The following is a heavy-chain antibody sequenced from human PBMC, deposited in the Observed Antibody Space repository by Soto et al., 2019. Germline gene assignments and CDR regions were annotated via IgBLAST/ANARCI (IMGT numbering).Heavy chain of an antibody. CDR2: ITNSGSAI. Sequence: PGGSLRLSCAASGFTFTDYYMTWIRQAPGKGLEWVSYITNSGSAIYYADSVKGRFTISRDNAKNSLYLQMTSLRAEDTAMYYCARGDGSSGYPDYWGQGTLVTVSS. D-gene: IGHD3-22*01. CDR3: ARGDGSSGYPDY. CDR1: GFTFTDYY. V-gene: IGHV3-11*01. J-gene: IGHJ4*02.